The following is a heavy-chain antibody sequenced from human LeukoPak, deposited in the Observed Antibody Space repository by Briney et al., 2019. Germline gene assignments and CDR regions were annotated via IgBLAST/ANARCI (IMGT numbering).Heavy chain of an antibody. V-gene: IGHV1-18*01. CDR1: GYTFTSYG. CDR3: ARALYPYLEWPYNWFDP. CDR2: ISAYNGNT. J-gene: IGHJ5*02. D-gene: IGHD3-3*01. Sequence: ASVKVSCKASGYTFTSYGISWVRQAPGQGLEWMGWISAYNGNTNYAQKLQGRVTMTTDTSTSTAYMELSSLRSEDTAVYYCARALYPYLEWPYNWFDPWGQGTPVTVSS.